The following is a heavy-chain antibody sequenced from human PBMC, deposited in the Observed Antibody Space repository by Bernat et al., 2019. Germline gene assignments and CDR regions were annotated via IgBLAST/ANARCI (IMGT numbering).Heavy chain of an antibody. CDR2: ISGSGGST. D-gene: IGHD3-22*01. V-gene: IGHV3-23*01. CDR1: GFTFSSYA. J-gene: IGHJ4*02. Sequence: EVQLLESGGGLVQPGGSLRLSCAASGFTFSSYAMSWVRQAPGKGLEWVSAISGSGGSTYYADSVKGRFTISRDNSKNSLYLQMNSLRAEDTAVYYCARGTTMPVVVPGTSFDYWGQGTLVTVSS. CDR3: ARGTTMPVVVPGTSFDY.